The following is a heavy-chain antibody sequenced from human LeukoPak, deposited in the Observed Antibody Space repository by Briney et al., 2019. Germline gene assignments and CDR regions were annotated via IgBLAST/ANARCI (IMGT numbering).Heavy chain of an antibody. V-gene: IGHV3-30*18. CDR2: ISYDGSNK. CDR3: AKDPHGSPGYSSSLGY. Sequence: GGSLRLSCAASGFTFSSYGMHWVRQAPGKGLEWVAVISYDGSNKYYADSVKGRFTISRDNSKNTLYLQMNSLRAEDTAVYYCAKDPHGSPGYSSSLGYWGQGTLVTVSS. D-gene: IGHD6-13*01. CDR1: GFTFSSYG. J-gene: IGHJ4*02.